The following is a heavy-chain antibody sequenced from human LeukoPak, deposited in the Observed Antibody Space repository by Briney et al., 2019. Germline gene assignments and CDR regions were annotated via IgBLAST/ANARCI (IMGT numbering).Heavy chain of an antibody. CDR2: IYYSGST. CDR3: ARGVAAPSAGY. J-gene: IGHJ4*02. Sequence: SETLSLTCTVSGGSISSYYWSWIRQPPGKGLEWIGYIYYSGSTNYNPSLKSRVTISVDTSKNQFSLKLSSVTAADTAVYYCARGVAAPSAGYWGQGTLVTVSS. D-gene: IGHD6-19*01. V-gene: IGHV4-59*01. CDR1: GGSISSYY.